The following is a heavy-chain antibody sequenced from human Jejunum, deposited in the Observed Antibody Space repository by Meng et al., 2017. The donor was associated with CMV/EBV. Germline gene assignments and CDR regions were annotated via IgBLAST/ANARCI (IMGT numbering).Heavy chain of an antibody. CDR2: ISRNSGAI. D-gene: IGHD3-9*01. CDR3: AKSTRGYYDTTGYFES. CDR1: FEGYA. Sequence: FEGYAMQWVRQAPGKGLEWDTGISRNSGAIGDADSIKSRLNISRDNGKNTLYLQMNDLRPEDTAFYYCAKSTRGYYDTTGYFESWGQGTPVTVSS. V-gene: IGHV3-9*01. J-gene: IGHJ4*02.